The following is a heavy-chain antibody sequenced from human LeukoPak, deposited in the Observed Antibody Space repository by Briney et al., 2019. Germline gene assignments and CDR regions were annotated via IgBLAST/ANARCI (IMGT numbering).Heavy chain of an antibody. J-gene: IGHJ6*02. V-gene: IGHV1-8*01. D-gene: IGHD1-20*01. CDR2: MNPNSGNT. CDR3: ARYYNWTYYYYGMDV. Sequence: ASVRVSCKASGYTFTSYDINWVRQATGQGLEWMGWMNPNSGNTGYAQKFQGRVTMTRNTSISTAYMELSSLRSEDTAVYYSARYYNWTYYYYGMDVWGQGTTVTVSS. CDR1: GYTFTSYD.